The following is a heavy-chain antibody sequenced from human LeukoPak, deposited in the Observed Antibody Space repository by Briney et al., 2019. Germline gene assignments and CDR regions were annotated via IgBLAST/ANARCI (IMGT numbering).Heavy chain of an antibody. J-gene: IGHJ4*02. CDR1: GFTFTSYS. CDR3: ARDRNWGFDY. D-gene: IGHD7-27*01. Sequence: GGSLRLSCAASGFTFTSYSMNWGRQAPGKGLELVSYISGSSSTTLYADSVKGRFTISRDNAKNSLYLQMNSLRDEDTAVYYCARDRNWGFDYWGQGTLVTVSS. V-gene: IGHV3-48*02. CDR2: ISGSSSTT.